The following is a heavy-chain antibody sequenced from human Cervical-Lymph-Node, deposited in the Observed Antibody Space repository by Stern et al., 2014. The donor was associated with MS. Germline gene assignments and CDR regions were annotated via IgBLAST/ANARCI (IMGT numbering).Heavy chain of an antibody. Sequence: QITLQESGPTLVKPTQTLTVTCAFSGFSLATTGAGVGWIRQPPGKALAWLAMVYWNDDKRYNPSLKNRLTITKDTSKDLVVLTLTNMDPVDSATYYCAHRPPSGNSLFAYWGQGTLVIVSS. CDR1: GFSLATTGAG. CDR3: AHRPPSGNSLFAY. D-gene: IGHD3-10*01. J-gene: IGHJ4*02. V-gene: IGHV2-5*01. CDR2: VYWNDDK.